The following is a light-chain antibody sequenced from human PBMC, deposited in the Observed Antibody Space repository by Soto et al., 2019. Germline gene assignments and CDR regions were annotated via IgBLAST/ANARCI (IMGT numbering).Light chain of an antibody. Sequence: DIVMTPTPLSLSVTPGPPASISCKSSQSLLASDGKTFLYWYVHKPGHPPQLLIYEVSNRFAGVPDRFSGSGSAPDFTLEISRVEADDVAMYYCIHSLQLPLTFGGGTRVHIK. CDR1: QSLLASDGKTF. J-gene: IGKJ4*01. CDR2: EVS. V-gene: IGKV2D-29*01. CDR3: IHSLQLPLT.